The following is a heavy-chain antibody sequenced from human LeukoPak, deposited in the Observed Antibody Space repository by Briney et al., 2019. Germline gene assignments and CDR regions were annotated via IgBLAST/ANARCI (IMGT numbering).Heavy chain of an antibody. Sequence: SETLSLTCTVSGGCISSYYWSWIRQPPGKGLEWIGYIYYSGSTNYNPSLKSRVTISVDTSKNQFSLKLSSVTAADTAVYYCARDVLMAAAGTDYWGQGTLVTVSS. J-gene: IGHJ4*02. CDR3: ARDVLMAAAGTDY. CDR2: IYYSGST. CDR1: GGCISSYY. D-gene: IGHD6-13*01. V-gene: IGHV4-59*01.